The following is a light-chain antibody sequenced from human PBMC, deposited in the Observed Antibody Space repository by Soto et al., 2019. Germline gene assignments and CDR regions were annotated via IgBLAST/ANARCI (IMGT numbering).Light chain of an antibody. CDR1: QTISSW. V-gene: IGKV1-5*03. Sequence: DIQMTQSPSTLSGSVGDRVSITCLASQTISSWLAWYQQKPGKAPKLLIYKASTLKSGVPSRFSGSGSGTESTLTISSLQPDDFATYYCQHYNSYSEGFGQGAKADI. CDR3: QHYNSYSEG. J-gene: IGKJ1*01. CDR2: KAS.